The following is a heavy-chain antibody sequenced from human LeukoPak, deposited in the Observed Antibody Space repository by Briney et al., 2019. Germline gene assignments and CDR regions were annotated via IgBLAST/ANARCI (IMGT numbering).Heavy chain of an antibody. CDR1: GFSFSPSA. Sequence: KTGGSLRLSCVTSGFSFSPSAMNWVRQAPGRGLEWVSSISPSGGAIFYAESLRGRFTISRDNAKNTLYLQMNSLRAEDTAVYYCAKPTNYDFWSGYYDNYFDYWGQGTLVTVSS. J-gene: IGHJ4*02. D-gene: IGHD3-3*01. CDR3: AKPTNYDFWSGYYDNYFDY. V-gene: IGHV3-21*01. CDR2: ISPSGGAI.